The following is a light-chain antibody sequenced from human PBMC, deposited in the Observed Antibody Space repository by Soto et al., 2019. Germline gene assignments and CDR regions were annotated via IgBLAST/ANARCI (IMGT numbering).Light chain of an antibody. CDR1: SSNSGAGYA. CDR2: ATS. V-gene: IGLV1-40*01. CDR3: QSYDSSLSGFYV. J-gene: IGLJ1*01. Sequence: QSVLTQPPSVSGAPGQRVTISCTGGSSNSGAGYAVNWYQQLPGTAPKLLIYATSDRPSRVPDRFSGSKSGTSASLAITGLQAEDEADYCCQSYDSSLSGFYVFGTGTKLTVL.